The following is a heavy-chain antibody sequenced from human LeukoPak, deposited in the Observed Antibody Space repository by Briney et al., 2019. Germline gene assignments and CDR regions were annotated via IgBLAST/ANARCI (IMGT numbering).Heavy chain of an antibody. CDR3: ARHWGQYLRLGELSPPNWFDP. J-gene: IGHJ5*02. V-gene: IGHV4-59*08. D-gene: IGHD3-16*02. CDR1: GGSISSYY. CDR2: IDYRGST. Sequence: SETLSLTCTVSGGSISSYYWSWIRQPPGKGLEWIAYIDYRGSTTYNPSLRSRVTISVDTSRNQFSLKLSSVTAADTAVYYCARHWGQYLRLGELSPPNWFDPWGQGTLVTVSS.